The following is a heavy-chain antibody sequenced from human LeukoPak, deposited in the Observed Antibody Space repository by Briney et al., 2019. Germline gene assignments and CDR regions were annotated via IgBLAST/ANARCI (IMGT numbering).Heavy chain of an antibody. CDR3: ARAPPAAGLYYFDY. V-gene: IGHV4-59*01. CDR2: IYYSGST. CDR1: GGSISSYY. D-gene: IGHD6-13*01. J-gene: IGHJ4*02. Sequence: SETLSLTCTVSGGSISSYYWSWIRQPPGKGLEWIGYIYYSGSTNYNPSLKSRVTISVDTSKNQSSLKLSSVTAADTAVYYCARAPPAAGLYYFDYWGQGTLVTVSS.